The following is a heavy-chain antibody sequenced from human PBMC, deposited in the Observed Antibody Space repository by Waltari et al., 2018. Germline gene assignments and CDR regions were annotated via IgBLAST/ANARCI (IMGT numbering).Heavy chain of an antibody. CDR3: ARAAARPPIYYYYYMDV. J-gene: IGHJ6*03. D-gene: IGHD6-6*01. V-gene: IGHV4-38-2*02. CDR2: IYHSGST. Sequence: QVQLQESGPGLVKPSETLSLTCTVSGYSISSGYYWGWIRPPPGKGLEWIGSIYHSGSTYYNPSLKSRVTISVDTSKNQFSLKLSSVTAADTAVYYCARAAARPPIYYYYYMDVWGKGTTVTVSS. CDR1: GYSISSGYY.